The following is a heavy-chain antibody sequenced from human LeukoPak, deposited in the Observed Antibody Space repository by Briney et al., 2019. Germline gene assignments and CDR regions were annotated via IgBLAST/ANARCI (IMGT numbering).Heavy chain of an antibody. V-gene: IGHV4-59*08. Sequence: TSETLSLTCTVSGGSISSYYWSWIRQPPGKGLEWIGYIYYSGGTNYNPSLKSRVTISVDTSKNQFSLKLSSVTAADTAVYYCARQGRERTFDYWGQGTLVTVSS. CDR1: GGSISSYY. CDR3: ARQGRERTFDY. D-gene: IGHD1-1*01. CDR2: IYYSGGT. J-gene: IGHJ4*02.